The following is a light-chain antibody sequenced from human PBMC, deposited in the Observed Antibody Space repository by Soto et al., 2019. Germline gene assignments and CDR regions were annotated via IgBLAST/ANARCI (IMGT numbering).Light chain of an antibody. J-gene: IGLJ1*01. Sequence: QSVLTQPHSASGTPGQRVTISCSGSSSNIGTSSVHWFQQLPGTAPKLLISTTNQRPSGVPERFSGSKSGTSASLAISGLLSEDEADYYGAAWDDSLKGHVFGTGTKVTVL. CDR2: TTN. V-gene: IGLV1-44*01. CDR1: SSNIGTSS. CDR3: AAWDDSLKGHV.